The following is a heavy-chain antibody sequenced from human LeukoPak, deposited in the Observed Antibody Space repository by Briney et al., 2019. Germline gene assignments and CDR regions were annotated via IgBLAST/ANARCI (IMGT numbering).Heavy chain of an antibody. CDR3: AEGGYGDYDWDY. CDR1: GYTFTSYD. V-gene: IGHV1-8*01. D-gene: IGHD4-17*01. J-gene: IGHJ4*02. Sequence: ASVTVSCTASGYTFTSYDINWVRQATGQGLEWMGWMNPNSGNTGYAQKFQGRVTMTRNTSISTAYMELSSLRSEDTAVYYCAEGGYGDYDWDYWGQGTLVTVSS. CDR2: MNPNSGNT.